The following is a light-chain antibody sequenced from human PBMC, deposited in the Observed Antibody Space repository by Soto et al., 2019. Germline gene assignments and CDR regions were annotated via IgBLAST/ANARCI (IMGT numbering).Light chain of an antibody. CDR3: QQYNSWPPWT. Sequence: SQPKLFSSRGGRDTRCCRASQSVSSNLAWYQQKPGQAPRLLIYGASTRATGIPARFSGSVSGTEFTLTIRRLQYEYFAVYYCQQYNSWPPWTFGQGTKVDIK. V-gene: IGKV3-15*01. CDR1: QSVSSN. CDR2: GAS. J-gene: IGKJ1*01.